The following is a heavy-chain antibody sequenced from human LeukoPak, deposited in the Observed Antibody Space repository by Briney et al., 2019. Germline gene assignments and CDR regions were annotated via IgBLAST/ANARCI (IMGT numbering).Heavy chain of an antibody. CDR2: ISGSGGDT. CDR3: AKDHERPRPSLPGIAAAGYFDY. J-gene: IGHJ4*02. D-gene: IGHD6-13*01. V-gene: IGHV3-23*01. Sequence: PGGSLRLSCAASGFTFSSYAMNWVRQAPGKGLEWVSTISGSGGDTYYADSVKGRFTISRDNSKNTLYLQMNSLRAEDTAVYYCAKDHERPRPSLPGIAAAGYFDYWGQGTLVTVSS. CDR1: GFTFSSYA.